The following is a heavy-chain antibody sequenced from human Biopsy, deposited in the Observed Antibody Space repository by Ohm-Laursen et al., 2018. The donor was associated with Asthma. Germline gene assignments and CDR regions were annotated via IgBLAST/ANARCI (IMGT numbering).Heavy chain of an antibody. CDR2: ISWNSGNI. CDR1: GFSFDDCA. J-gene: IGHJ4*02. CDR3: ARDGPELPTELDY. D-gene: IGHD1-14*01. Sequence: SLRLSCAASGFSFDDCAMHWVRQAPGKGLEWVSSISWNSGNIDYADSVEGRFSISRDNSKNSLYLQMNSLRAEDTAVYYCARDGPELPTELDYWGPGTLVTVPS. V-gene: IGHV3-9*01.